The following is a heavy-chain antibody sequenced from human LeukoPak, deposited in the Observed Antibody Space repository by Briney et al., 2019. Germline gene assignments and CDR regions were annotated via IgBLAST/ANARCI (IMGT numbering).Heavy chain of an antibody. CDR1: GGSISSYY. V-gene: IGHV4-59*01. J-gene: IGHJ3*02. D-gene: IGHD5-18*01. CDR3: ARERLGYSYGYPDAFDI. Sequence: PSETLSLTCTVSGGSISSYYWSWIRQPPGKGLEWIGYIYYSGSTNYNPSLKSRATISVDTSKNQFSLKLSSVTAADTAVYYCARERLGYSYGYPDAFDIWGQGTMVTVSS. CDR2: IYYSGST.